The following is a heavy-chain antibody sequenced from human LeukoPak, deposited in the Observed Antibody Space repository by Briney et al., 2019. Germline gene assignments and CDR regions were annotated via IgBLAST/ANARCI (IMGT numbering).Heavy chain of an antibody. D-gene: IGHD1-14*01. CDR2: IYYSGST. V-gene: IGHV4-59*08. CDR1: GGSISSYY. J-gene: IGHJ3*02. CDR3: ARPGILYAFDI. Sequence: TSGTLSLTCTVSGGSISSYYWSWIRQPPGKGLEWIGYIYYSGSTNYNPSLKSRVTISVDTSKNQFSLKLSSVTAADTAVYYCARPGILYAFDIWGQGTMVTVSS.